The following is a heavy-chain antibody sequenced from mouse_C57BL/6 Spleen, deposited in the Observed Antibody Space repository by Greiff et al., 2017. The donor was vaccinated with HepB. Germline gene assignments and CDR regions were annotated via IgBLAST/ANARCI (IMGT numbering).Heavy chain of an antibody. CDR2: INPSSGYT. Sequence: VKLMESGAELARPGASVKMSCKASGYTFTSYTMHWVKQRPGQGLEWIGYINPSSGYTKYNQKFKDKATLTADKSSSTAYMQLSSLTSEDSAVYYCARSGPGYAMDYWGQGTSVTVSS. J-gene: IGHJ4*01. V-gene: IGHV1-4*01. CDR3: ARSGPGYAMDY. CDR1: GYTFTSYT. D-gene: IGHD3-1*01.